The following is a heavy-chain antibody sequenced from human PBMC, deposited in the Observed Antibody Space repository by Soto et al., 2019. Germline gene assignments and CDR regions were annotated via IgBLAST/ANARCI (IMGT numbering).Heavy chain of an antibody. J-gene: IGHJ3*02. Sequence: QVQLVQSGAEVKKPGASVKVSCKASGYTFTGYYMHWVRQAPGQGLEWMGWINPNSGGTNYAQKFQGWVTMTRDTSISTAYMDLSRLRSDDTAVYYCARDSSGYYSALDAFDIWGQGTMVTVSS. V-gene: IGHV1-2*04. CDR3: ARDSSGYYSALDAFDI. D-gene: IGHD3-22*01. CDR1: GYTFTGYY. CDR2: INPNSGGT.